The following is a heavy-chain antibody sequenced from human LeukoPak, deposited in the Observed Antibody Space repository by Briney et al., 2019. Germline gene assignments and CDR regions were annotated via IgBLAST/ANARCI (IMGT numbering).Heavy chain of an antibody. CDR3: ARGMATDGDY. J-gene: IGHJ4*02. V-gene: IGHV3-48*02. D-gene: IGHD5-12*01. CDR1: GFTFSNYN. CDR2: IGSSTTSK. Sequence: PGGSLRLSCAASGFTFSNYNMNWVRQAPGKGLEWLAYIGSSTTSKYYADSVKGRFTISRDNAKNSLYLQMNSLRDEDTAVYYCARGMATDGDYWGQGTLVTVSS.